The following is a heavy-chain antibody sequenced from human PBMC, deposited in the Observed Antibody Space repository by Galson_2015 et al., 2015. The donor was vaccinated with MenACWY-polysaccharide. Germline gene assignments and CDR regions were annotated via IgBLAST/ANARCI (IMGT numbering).Heavy chain of an antibody. D-gene: IGHD1-7*01. Sequence: SLRLSCATSGFSFSDYYMSWIRQAPGKGLEWISYISNSGNTIYYADSVKGRFTISRDNAKKSLYLQLNTLRAEDTAVYYCARDSWNYANYFKHFGADVWGQGTTVTVSS. CDR3: ARDSWNYANYFKHFGADV. CDR2: ISNSGNTI. J-gene: IGHJ6*02. V-gene: IGHV3-11*01. CDR1: GFSFSDYY.